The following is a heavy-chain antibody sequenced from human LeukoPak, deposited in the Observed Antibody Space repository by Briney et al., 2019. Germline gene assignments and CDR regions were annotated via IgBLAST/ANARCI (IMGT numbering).Heavy chain of an antibody. CDR1: GGSISSSSYY. V-gene: IGHV4-39*01. CDR2: IYYSGST. Sequence: PSETLSLTCTVSGGSISSSSYYWGWIRQPPGKGLEWIGSIYYSGSTYYNPSLKSRVTISVDTSKNQFSLKLSSVTAADTAVYYCATVLDHYGSGTHDYWGQGTLVTVSS. CDR3: ATVLDHYGSGTHDY. D-gene: IGHD3-10*01. J-gene: IGHJ4*02.